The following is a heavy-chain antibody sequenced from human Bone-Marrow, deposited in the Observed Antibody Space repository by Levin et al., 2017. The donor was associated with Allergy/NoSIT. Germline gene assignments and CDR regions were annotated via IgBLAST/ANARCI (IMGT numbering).Heavy chain of an antibody. J-gene: IGHJ3*02. CDR1: GYSFTSYW. D-gene: IGHD3-9*01. CDR2: IYPGDSDT. V-gene: IGHV5-51*01. Sequence: KVSCKGSGYSFTSYWIGWVRQMPGKGLEWMGIIYPGDSDTRYSPSFQGQVTISADKSISTAYLQWSSLKASDTAMYYCARLRYDILTGYSGDAFDIWGQGTMVTVSS. CDR3: ARLRYDILTGYSGDAFDI.